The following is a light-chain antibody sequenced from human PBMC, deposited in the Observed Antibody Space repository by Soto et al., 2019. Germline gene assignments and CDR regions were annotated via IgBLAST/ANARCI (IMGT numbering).Light chain of an antibody. CDR2: DAS. CDR3: QHYDHLPPLS. J-gene: IGKJ4*01. Sequence: DIQMTQSPSSLSASVGDRVTITCQASQDIKNYLNWYQQKPGKAPNLLIYDASNLKTGVPSRFSGSGSGTHFTFTISRLQPEDIATYYCQHYDHLPPLSFGGGTKLEIK. CDR1: QDIKNY. V-gene: IGKV1-33*01.